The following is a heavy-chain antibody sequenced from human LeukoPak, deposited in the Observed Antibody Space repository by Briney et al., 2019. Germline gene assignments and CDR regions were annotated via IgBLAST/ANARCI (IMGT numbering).Heavy chain of an antibody. CDR2: INQSGST. CDR1: GGSFSGYY. CDR3: ARRWNARLYNWFDP. V-gene: IGHV4-34*01. J-gene: IGHJ5*02. Sequence: SETLSLTCAVYGGSFSGYYWNWIRQSPGKGLEWIGEINQSGSTSYNPSLESRVTISVDTSKNHFSLKVSSVTAADTAVYYCARRWNARLYNWFDPWGQGTLVTVSS. D-gene: IGHD1-1*01.